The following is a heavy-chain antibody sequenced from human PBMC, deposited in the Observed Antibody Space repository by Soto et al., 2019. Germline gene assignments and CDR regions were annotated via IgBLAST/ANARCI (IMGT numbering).Heavy chain of an antibody. V-gene: IGHV1-8*01. Sequence: QVQLVQSGAEVKKPGASVKVSCKASGYTFTSYDINWVRQATGQGLEWMGWMNPNSGNTGYAQKFQGSVTMTRNTSISTAYMELSSLRSEDTAVYYCARVDIVVVPAARGNYYYYYMDVWGKGTTVTVSS. CDR1: GYTFTSYD. D-gene: IGHD2-2*01. CDR2: MNPNSGNT. J-gene: IGHJ6*03. CDR3: ARVDIVVVPAARGNYYYYYMDV.